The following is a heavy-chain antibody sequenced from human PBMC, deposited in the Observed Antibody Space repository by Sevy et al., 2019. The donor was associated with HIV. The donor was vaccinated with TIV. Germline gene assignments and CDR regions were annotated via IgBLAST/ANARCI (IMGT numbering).Heavy chain of an antibody. CDR3: ARVGDDCSSTSCPMVY. V-gene: IGHV1-69*13. D-gene: IGHD2-2*01. J-gene: IGHJ4*02. CDR2: IIPIFGTA. CDR1: GGTFSSYA. Sequence: ASVKVSCKASGGTFSSYAISWVRQAPGQGLEWMGGIIPIFGTANYAQKFQGRVTITAGESTSTAYMELSSLRSEDTAVYYCARVGDDCSSTSCPMVYWGQGTLVTVSS.